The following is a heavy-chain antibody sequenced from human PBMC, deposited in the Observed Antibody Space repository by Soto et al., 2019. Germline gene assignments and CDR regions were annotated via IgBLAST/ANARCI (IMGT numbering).Heavy chain of an antibody. CDR1: GFTFSSYA. D-gene: IGHD3-3*01. Sequence: PGGSLRLSCAASGFTFSSYAMSWVRQAPGKGLEWVSAISGSGGSTYYADSVKGRFTISRDNSKNTLYLQMNSLRAEDTAVYYCAKSSVGFWSGYYTSYYFDYWGQGTLVTVSS. J-gene: IGHJ4*02. CDR2: ISGSGGST. V-gene: IGHV3-23*01. CDR3: AKSSVGFWSGYYTSYYFDY.